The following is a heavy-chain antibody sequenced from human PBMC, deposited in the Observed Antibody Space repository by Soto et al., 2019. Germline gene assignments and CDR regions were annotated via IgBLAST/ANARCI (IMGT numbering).Heavy chain of an antibody. D-gene: IGHD3-22*01. J-gene: IGHJ3*02. CDR1: GYTFTSYG. V-gene: IGHV1-18*01. CDR2: ISAYNGNT. Sequence: QVQLVQSGAEVKKPGASVKVSCKASGYTFTSYGISWVRQAPGQGLERMGWISAYNGNTNYAQKLQGRVTMTTDTSTSTAFMELRSLRSDDTAVYYCARDETYYYDSSGYYFGAFDIWGQGTMVTVSS. CDR3: ARDETYYYDSSGYYFGAFDI.